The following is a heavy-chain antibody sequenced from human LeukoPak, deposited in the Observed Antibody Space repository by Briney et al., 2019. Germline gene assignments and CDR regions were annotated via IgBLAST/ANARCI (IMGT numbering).Heavy chain of an antibody. CDR3: ARGRPLYGFDP. D-gene: IGHD2-8*01. V-gene: IGHV1-3*01. CDR1: GYTFTSYA. CDR2: INAGNGNT. Sequence: ASVKVSCKASGYTFTSYAMHWVRQAPGQRLEWMGWINAGNGNTKYSQKFQGRVTITRDTSASTAYMELSSPRSEDTAVYYCARGRPLYGFDPWGQGTLVTVSS. J-gene: IGHJ5*02.